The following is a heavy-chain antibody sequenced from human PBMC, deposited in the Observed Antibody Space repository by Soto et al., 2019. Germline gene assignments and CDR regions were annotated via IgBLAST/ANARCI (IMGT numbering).Heavy chain of an antibody. Sequence: EVLLVESGGGVVQPGGSLKLSCAASGFVFKDSSIHWVRQASGKGLEWVGRIRDRAYNYATAYTASVKGRFTVSRGDSNNTAYLQMDSLKTEDTAIYYCTRLLRAAQDYWGQGTLVTVSS. D-gene: IGHD3-16*01. CDR1: GFVFKDSS. J-gene: IGHJ4*02. V-gene: IGHV3-73*01. CDR2: IRDRAYNYAT. CDR3: TRLLRAAQDY.